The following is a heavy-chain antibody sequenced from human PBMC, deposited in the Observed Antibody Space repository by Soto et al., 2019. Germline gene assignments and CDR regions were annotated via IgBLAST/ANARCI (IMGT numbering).Heavy chain of an antibody. J-gene: IGHJ4*02. CDR1: GFTFSSYA. CDR2: ISGSGGST. V-gene: IGHV3-23*01. Sequence: EVQLLESGGGLVQSGGSLRLSCAASGFTFSSYAMSWVRQAPGKGLEWVSAISGSGGSTYYADSVKGRFTISRDNSKNTLYLQMNSLRAEDTAVYYCAKDPYYDSSGTSLGYWGQGTLVTVSS. D-gene: IGHD3-22*01. CDR3: AKDPYYDSSGTSLGY.